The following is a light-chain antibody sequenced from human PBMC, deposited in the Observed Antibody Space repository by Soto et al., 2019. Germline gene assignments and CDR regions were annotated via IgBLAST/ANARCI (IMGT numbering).Light chain of an antibody. CDR3: QQYNDSSPYT. J-gene: IGKJ2*01. V-gene: IGKV1-5*03. CDR2: KAS. Sequence: DIQLTQSPSTLSASIGDRVTITCRASQSISTWLAWYQQKPGTAPKLLIYKASTLEGGVPSRFSGSRSGTEFTLTVSSLQPDDFATYYCQQYNDSSPYTFGQGTKLEIK. CDR1: QSISTW.